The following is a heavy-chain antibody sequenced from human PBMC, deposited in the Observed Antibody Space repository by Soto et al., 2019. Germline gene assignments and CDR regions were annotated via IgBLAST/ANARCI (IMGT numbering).Heavy chain of an antibody. J-gene: IGHJ6*02. V-gene: IGHV4-31*03. CDR3: ARDQLRGDYGLDYYYYYGMDV. CDR2: IYYSGST. Sequence: QVQLQESGPGLVKPSQTLSLTCTVYGGSISSGGYYWSWIRQHPGKGLEWIGYIYYSGSTYYNPSLQSRVNISVDTSKNELSLKLSSVTAADTAVYYCARDQLRGDYGLDYYYYYGMDVWGQGTTVTVS. D-gene: IGHD4-17*01. CDR1: GGSISSGGYY.